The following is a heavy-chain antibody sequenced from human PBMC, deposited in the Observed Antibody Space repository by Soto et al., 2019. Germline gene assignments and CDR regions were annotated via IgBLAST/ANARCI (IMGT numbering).Heavy chain of an antibody. CDR2: FDPDEAET. V-gene: IGHV1-24*01. D-gene: IGHD4-17*01. CDR3: TTYHGDYNFDH. CDR1: GYTLNEVA. J-gene: IGHJ5*02. Sequence: QLPLVQSGAEVKKPGASVKVSCKVSGYTLNEVAMHWVRQAPGKGLEWLGGFDPDEAETIYAQHFQGRVTMTEDTSTDTVYMELSSLRSEDTALYFCTTYHGDYNFDHWGQGTLVTVFS.